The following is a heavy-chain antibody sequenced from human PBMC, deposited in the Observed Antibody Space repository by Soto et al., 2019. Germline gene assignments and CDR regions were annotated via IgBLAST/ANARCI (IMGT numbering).Heavy chain of an antibody. J-gene: IGHJ6*02. CDR2: INPNSGGT. V-gene: IGHV1-2*04. CDR3: ARGQIYYEILTGYSQNLRSSRMDV. D-gene: IGHD3-9*01. CDR1: GYTFTSYY. Sequence: ASVKVSCKASGYTFTSYYMHWVRQAPGQGLEWMGWINPNSGGTNYAQKFQGWVTMTRDTSISTAYMELTSLRSEDTAVYFCARGQIYYEILTGYSQNLRSSRMDVWGQGTTVTVSS.